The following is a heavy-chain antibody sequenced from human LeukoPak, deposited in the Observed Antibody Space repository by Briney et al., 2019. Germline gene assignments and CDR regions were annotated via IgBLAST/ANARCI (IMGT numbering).Heavy chain of an antibody. CDR2: ISGSGGST. V-gene: IGHV3-23*01. CDR3: AKVGGSGNINYYYMDV. D-gene: IGHD3-10*01. J-gene: IGHJ6*03. CDR1: GFTFSSYA. Sequence: GGSLRLSCAASGFTFSSYAMSWVRQAPGKGLEWVSAISGSGGSTYYADSVKGRFTISRDNSKNTLYLQMNRLRAEDTAVYYCAKVGGSGNINYYYMDVWGKGTTVTVSS.